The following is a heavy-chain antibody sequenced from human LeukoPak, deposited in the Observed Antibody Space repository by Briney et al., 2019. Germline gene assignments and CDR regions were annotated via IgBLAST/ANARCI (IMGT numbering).Heavy chain of an antibody. CDR3: VKHVGSRWSNNRFDP. CDR1: GFTFDSYA. D-gene: IGHD6-13*01. CDR2: VSRFGGTT. V-gene: IGHV3-23*01. Sequence: PGGSLRLSCAASGFTFDSYAMSWVRQAPGKGLEWVSAVSRFGGTTYYADSAKGRFTISRDNSNNTVYLQMNSLRVGDTALYHCVKHVGSRWSNNRFDPWGQGTLVTVS. J-gene: IGHJ5*02.